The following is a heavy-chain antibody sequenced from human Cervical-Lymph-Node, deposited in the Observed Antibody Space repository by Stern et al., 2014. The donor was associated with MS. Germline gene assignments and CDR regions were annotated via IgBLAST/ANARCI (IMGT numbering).Heavy chain of an antibody. Sequence: VQLVESGAEVKKPGASVRVSCKASGFTFTDSYIHWVRQAPGHGLEWMGWINPNSGATKFAQRFQGRVTMTRHASTKTAFMDLSSLTSDDTALYYCARNLGGNDDMLTAFDPWGQGTLVTVSS. CDR3: ARNLGGNDDMLTAFDP. J-gene: IGHJ5*02. CDR1: GFTFTDSY. CDR2: INPNSGAT. V-gene: IGHV1-2*02. D-gene: IGHD3-9*01.